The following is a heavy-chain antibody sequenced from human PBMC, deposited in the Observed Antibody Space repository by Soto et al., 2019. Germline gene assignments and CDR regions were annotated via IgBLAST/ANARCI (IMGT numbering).Heavy chain of an antibody. CDR3: AGPGYSSQDY. CDR2: ISGSGDGT. D-gene: IGHD5-18*01. V-gene: IGHV3-23*01. J-gene: IGHJ4*02. CDR1: GFTFSSFA. Sequence: GGSLRLSCAASGFTFSSFALSWVRQAPGKGLEWVSAISGSGDGTDYADSVKGRFTISRDNSKNTLYLQMNSLRAEDTAVYYCAGPGYSSQDYWGQGALVTV.